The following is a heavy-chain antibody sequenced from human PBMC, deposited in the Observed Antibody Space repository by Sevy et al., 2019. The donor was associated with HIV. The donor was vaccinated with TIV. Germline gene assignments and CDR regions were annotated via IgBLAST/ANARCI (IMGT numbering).Heavy chain of an antibody. CDR1: GYTFTSYG. V-gene: IGHV1-18*01. CDR3: ARDAYYYDSSGYYLNNYYYGMDV. D-gene: IGHD3-22*01. CDR2: ISAYNGNT. J-gene: IGHJ6*02. Sequence: ASVKVSCKASGYTFTSYGISWVRQAPGQGLEWMGWISAYNGNTNYAQKLQGRVTMTTDTSTSTAYMKLRSLRSDDTAVYYCARDAYYYDSSGYYLNNYYYGMDVWGQGTTVTVSS.